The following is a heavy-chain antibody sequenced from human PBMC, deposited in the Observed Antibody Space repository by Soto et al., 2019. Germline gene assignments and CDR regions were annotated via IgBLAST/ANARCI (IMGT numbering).Heavy chain of an antibody. CDR1: GGTFSSYT. D-gene: IGHD2-2*02. Sequence: SVKVSCKASGGTFSSYTISWVRQAPGQGLEWMGRIIPILGIANCAQKFQGRVTITADKSTSTAYMELSSLRSEDTAVYYCAMEYCSATSCYKDYWGQGTLVTVSS. CDR2: IIPILGIA. J-gene: IGHJ4*02. V-gene: IGHV1-69*02. CDR3: AMEYCSATSCYKDY.